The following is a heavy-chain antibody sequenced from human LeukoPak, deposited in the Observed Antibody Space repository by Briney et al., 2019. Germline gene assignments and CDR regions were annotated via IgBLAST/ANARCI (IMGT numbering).Heavy chain of an antibody. D-gene: IGHD3-10*01. CDR1: GGTFSSYA. CDR3: ARILLAATGTLWLDP. J-gene: IGHJ5*02. Sequence: SAKVSCKASGGTFSSYAISWVRQAPGQGPEWMGLIIPIFRTANYAQKFQGRVTITTDESTNTAYMELSSLRSEDTAVYYCARILLAATGTLWLDPWGQGTLVTVSS. CDR2: IIPIFRTA. V-gene: IGHV1-69*05.